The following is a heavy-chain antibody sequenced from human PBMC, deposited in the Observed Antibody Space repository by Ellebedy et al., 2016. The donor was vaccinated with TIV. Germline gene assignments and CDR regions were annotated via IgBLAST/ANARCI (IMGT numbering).Heavy chain of an antibody. CDR3: ATFNQYYTYLGV. Sequence: SETLSLXXTVSGDSISSSSDYWVWIRQPPGKGPEWIGTISNRDRTDYNPSLKSRVFILVGASKNQFFLKLTSVTAADTAVYYCATFNQYYTYLGVWGKGTTVIVSS. CDR2: ISNRDRT. CDR1: GDSISSSSDY. V-gene: IGHV4-39*01. J-gene: IGHJ6*03. D-gene: IGHD1-14*01.